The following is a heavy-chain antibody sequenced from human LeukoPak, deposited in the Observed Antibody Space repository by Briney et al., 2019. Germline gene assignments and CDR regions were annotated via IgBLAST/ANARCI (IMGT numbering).Heavy chain of an antibody. V-gene: IGHV4-4*02. CDR1: GGSISSNTW. J-gene: IGHJ4*02. CDR2: IYYSGST. CDR3: ARSRRIMITFGGVIVIPFDY. Sequence: SETLSLTCAVSGGSISSNTWWSWVRQPPGKGLEWIGYIYYSGSTYYNPSLKSRVTISVDTSKNQFSLKLSSVTAADTAVYYCARSRRIMITFGGVIVIPFDYWGQGILVTVSS. D-gene: IGHD3-16*02.